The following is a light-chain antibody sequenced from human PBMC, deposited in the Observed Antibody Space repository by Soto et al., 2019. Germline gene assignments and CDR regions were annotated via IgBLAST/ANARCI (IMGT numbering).Light chain of an antibody. CDR2: KTS. CDR3: QHLNEYSLT. V-gene: IGKV1-5*03. Sequence: DIPMTQSPSTLSASVGDRVTITFRASQRISLWLAWYQQKPGKAPNLLIYKTSSLETGVPSRFSGSGSGTEFTLTISSLQPDDFATYYCQHLNEYSLTFGQWTKVEVK. CDR1: QRISLW. J-gene: IGKJ1*01.